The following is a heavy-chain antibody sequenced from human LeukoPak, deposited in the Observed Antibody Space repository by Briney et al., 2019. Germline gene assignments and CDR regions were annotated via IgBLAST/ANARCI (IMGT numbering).Heavy chain of an antibody. CDR1: GGTFSSYA. V-gene: IGHV1-69*13. CDR2: IIPIFGTA. J-gene: IGHJ3*02. CDR3: ARASYYYDSSGYYYGAFDI. Sequence: SVKVSCKASGGTFSSYAISWVRQAPGQGLEWMGGIIPIFGTANYAQKFQGRVTITADESTSTAYMELSSLRSEDTSVYYCARASYYYDSSGYYYGAFDIWGQGTMVTVSS. D-gene: IGHD3-22*01.